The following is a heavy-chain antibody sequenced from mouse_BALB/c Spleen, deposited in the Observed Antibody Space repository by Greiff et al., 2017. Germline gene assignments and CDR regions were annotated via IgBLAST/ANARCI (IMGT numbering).Heavy chain of an antibody. CDR2: IYPGDGDT. Sequence: VKLQESGAELARPGASVKLSCKASGYTFTSYWMQWVKQRPGQGLEWIGAIYPGDGDTRYTQKFKGKATLTADKSSSTAYMQLSSLASEDSAVYYCARERKFDTTRYAMDYWGQGTSVTVSS. CDR3: ARERKFDTTRYAMDY. V-gene: IGHV1-87*01. D-gene: IGHD1-1*01. J-gene: IGHJ4*01. CDR1: GYTFTSYW.